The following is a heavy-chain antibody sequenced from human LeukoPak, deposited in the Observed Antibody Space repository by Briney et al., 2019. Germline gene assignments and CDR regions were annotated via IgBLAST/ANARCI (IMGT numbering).Heavy chain of an antibody. CDR3: ATDHSMANTAWWFDP. Sequence: GASVKVSCKASGGTFSSYAISWVRQAPGQGLEWMGVINPSGTGTSYAQKFQDRITMSRDTSTSTVYTELSSLRSEDTAFYYFATDHSMANTAWWFDPWGQGTLVTVSS. D-gene: IGHD5-24*01. CDR1: GGTFSSYA. J-gene: IGHJ5*02. V-gene: IGHV1-46*03. CDR2: INPSGTGT.